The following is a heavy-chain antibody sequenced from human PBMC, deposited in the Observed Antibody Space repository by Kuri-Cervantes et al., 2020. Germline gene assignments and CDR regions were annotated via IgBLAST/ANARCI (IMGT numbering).Heavy chain of an antibody. Sequence: ESLKISLAISGYSISSGYYWGWIRETPGKGVDWIGRIYHSGSNYYNTSLKSRVTISVDTSKNQFSLKLSSVTDADTAVYYCARDRWDYIWGSYRYEGHDAFDIWGQGTMVTVSS. D-gene: IGHD3-16*02. CDR2: IYHSGSN. V-gene: IGHV4-38-2*02. CDR1: GYSISSGYY. J-gene: IGHJ3*02. CDR3: ARDRWDYIWGSYRYEGHDAFDI.